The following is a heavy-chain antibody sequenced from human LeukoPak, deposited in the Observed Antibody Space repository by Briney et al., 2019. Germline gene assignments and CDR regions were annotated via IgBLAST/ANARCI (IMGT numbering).Heavy chain of an antibody. CDR1: GFTFDTTD. CDR2: ISGTGDRT. V-gene: IGHV3-23*01. J-gene: IGHJ4*02. CDR3: GKTTTGYSSGQKPAWPVDY. D-gene: IGHD6-19*01. Sequence: GGSLRLSCAASGFTFDTTDMTWVRQAPGKGPEWLSCISGTGDRTYYADSVRGRFTISRDNSKNTVYLEMSSLRAEDTAIYYCGKTTTGYSSGQKPAWPVDYWGQGTLVTVSS.